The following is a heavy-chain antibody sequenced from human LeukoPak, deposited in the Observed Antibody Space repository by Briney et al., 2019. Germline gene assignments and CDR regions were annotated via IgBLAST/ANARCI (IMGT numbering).Heavy chain of an antibody. CDR3: AREMITFEGVIANYYYYGMDV. J-gene: IGHJ6*02. CDR1: GFTFSSYA. D-gene: IGHD3-16*02. Sequence: PGGSLRLSCAASGFTFSSYAMHWVRQAPGKGLEWVAVISYDGSNKYYADSVKGRFTISRDNSKNTLYLQMNSLRAEDTAVYYCAREMITFEGVIANYYYYGMDVWGQGTTVTVSS. CDR2: ISYDGSNK. V-gene: IGHV3-30-3*01.